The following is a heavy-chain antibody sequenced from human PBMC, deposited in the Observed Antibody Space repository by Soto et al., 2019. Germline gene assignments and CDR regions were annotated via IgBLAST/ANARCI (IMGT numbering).Heavy chain of an antibody. J-gene: IGHJ4*02. CDR2: IYHNGNT. CDR1: GDSISSESYY. CDR3: ARLTLRMATIRVNFDY. V-gene: IGHV4-39*01. Sequence: SETLSLTCTVSGDSISSESYYWGWIRQPPGQGLEWIGNIYHNGNTYYNPSLKSRVTISADTSKNQFSLEVTSVTAADTAVYYCARLTLRMATIRVNFDYWGQGAQVTVSS. D-gene: IGHD3-16*01.